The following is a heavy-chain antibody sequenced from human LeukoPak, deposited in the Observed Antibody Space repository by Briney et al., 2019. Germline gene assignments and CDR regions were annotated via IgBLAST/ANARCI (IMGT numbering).Heavy chain of an antibody. J-gene: IGHJ3*02. Sequence: PGGSLRLSCAASGFTVSSNYMSWVRQAPGKGLEWVAVISYDGSNKYYADSVKGRFTISRDNSKNTLYLQMNSLRAEDTAVYYCARDPFSIAAAGDDAFDIWGQGTMVTVSS. CDR3: ARDPFSIAAAGDDAFDI. CDR2: ISYDGSNK. D-gene: IGHD6-13*01. CDR1: GFTVSSNY. V-gene: IGHV3-30-3*01.